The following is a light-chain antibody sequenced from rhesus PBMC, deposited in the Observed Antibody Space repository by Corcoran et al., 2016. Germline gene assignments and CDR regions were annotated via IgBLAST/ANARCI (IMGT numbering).Light chain of an antibody. Sequence: DIQMTQSPSSLSASVGDRVTITCRASQDINTYLNWHQQKPGKAPKLLFYDSKALENGVSSRFSGSGSGTEFTLTINSLQPEDFATYYCQQFNSVPLTFGGGTKVEI. V-gene: IGKV1-32*05. CDR1: QDINTY. CDR3: QQFNSVPLT. J-gene: IGKJ4*01. CDR2: DSK.